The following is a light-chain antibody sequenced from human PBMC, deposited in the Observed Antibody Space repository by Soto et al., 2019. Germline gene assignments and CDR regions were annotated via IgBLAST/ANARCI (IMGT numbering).Light chain of an antibody. CDR3: HQYYSYPQM. CDR1: QDITTY. V-gene: IGKV1-9*01. CDR2: GAS. J-gene: IGKJ1*01. Sequence: DIQLAQSPSFLSASVGDRVTVTCRSSQDITTYLAWYQQKPGKAPNVLIYGASTLQSGVPPRFSGSGSGTDFTLIINYLQSEDFATYYCHQYYSYPQMFGQGTKVDIK.